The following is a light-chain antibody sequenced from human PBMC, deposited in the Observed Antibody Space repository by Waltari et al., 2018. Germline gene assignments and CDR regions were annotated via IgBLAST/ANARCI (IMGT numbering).Light chain of an antibody. CDR2: EAS. CDR1: QSVGTY. V-gene: IGKV3-11*01. CDR3: HQRSDWPLT. J-gene: IGKJ4*01. Sequence: EIVLTQSPATLSLSPGERATLSCRTSQSVGTYLVWYQQKPGQAPRLLIYEASNRATGIPARFSGSGSGTDFTLTISYLEPEDFAVYYCHQRSDWPLTFGGGTKVEIK.